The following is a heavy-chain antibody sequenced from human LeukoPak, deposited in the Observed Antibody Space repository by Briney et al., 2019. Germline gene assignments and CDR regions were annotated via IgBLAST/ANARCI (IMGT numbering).Heavy chain of an antibody. CDR1: GFTFSSFS. V-gene: IGHV3-21*01. J-gene: IGHJ4*02. CDR2: ISGGSSFT. CDR3: ARDLGYSSGPNY. Sequence: GGSLRLSCAASGFTFSSFSMNWVRQAPGKGLEWVSISGGSSFTYYVDSVKGRFTISRDNAKNSLYLQMNSLRAEDTAVYYCARDLGYSSGPNYWGQGTRVTVSS. D-gene: IGHD6-19*01.